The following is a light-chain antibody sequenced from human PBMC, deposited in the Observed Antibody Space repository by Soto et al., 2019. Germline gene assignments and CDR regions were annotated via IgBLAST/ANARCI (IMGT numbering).Light chain of an antibody. CDR2: AAS. CDR3: QQYYSYPRT. Sequence: IRMTQSPSSFSASTGDRVTITCRASQDISSYLAWYQQKPGKAPKLLIYAASTLQSGVPSRFSGSGSGTDFTLTISCLQSEDFATYYCQQYYSYPRTFGQGTKVE. V-gene: IGKV1-8*01. J-gene: IGKJ1*01. CDR1: QDISSY.